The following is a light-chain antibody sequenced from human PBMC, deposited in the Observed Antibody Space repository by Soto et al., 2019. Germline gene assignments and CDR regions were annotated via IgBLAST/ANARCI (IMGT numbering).Light chain of an antibody. V-gene: IGLV2-14*03. CDR1: SSYIGSYNY. J-gene: IGLJ1*01. CDR2: DVS. CDR3: NSYTSSSTLYV. Sequence: QSVLTQPASVSWSPGQSVAISCTGTSSYIGSYNYVSWYQHLPGKAPELLIYDVSHRPSWVSCRFSGSKSGNTASLTISGLQAEDEGDYYCNSYTSSSTLYVFGTGTKVTVL.